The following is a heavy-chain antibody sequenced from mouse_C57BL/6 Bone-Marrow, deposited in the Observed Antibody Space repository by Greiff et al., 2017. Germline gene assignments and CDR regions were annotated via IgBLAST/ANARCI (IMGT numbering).Heavy chain of an antibody. CDR2: INPGSGGT. V-gene: IGHV1-54*01. CDR3: ARPAYYSNYGFAY. CDR1: GYAFTNYL. J-gene: IGHJ3*01. Sequence: VQLQQSGAELVRPGTSVKVSCKASGYAFTNYLIEWVKQRPGQGLEWIGVINPGSGGTNYNEKFKGKATLTADKSSSTAYMQLSSLTSEDSAVYFCARPAYYSNYGFAYWGQGTLVTVSA. D-gene: IGHD2-5*01.